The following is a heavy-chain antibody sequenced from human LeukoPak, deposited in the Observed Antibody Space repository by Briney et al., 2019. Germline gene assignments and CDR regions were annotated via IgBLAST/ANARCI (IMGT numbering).Heavy chain of an antibody. V-gene: IGHV3-23*01. D-gene: IGHD1-7*01. CDR3: AKEGGTGTPFDY. CDR2: ISGSGTGT. CDR1: GFTFSSSA. Sequence: GESLRLSCAASGFTFSSSAMSWVRQAPGKGLYWVSAISGSGTGTYYADSVKGRFTISRDNSKNTLYLRMNSLRAEDTAVYYCAKEGGTGTPFDYWGQGTLVTVSS. J-gene: IGHJ4*02.